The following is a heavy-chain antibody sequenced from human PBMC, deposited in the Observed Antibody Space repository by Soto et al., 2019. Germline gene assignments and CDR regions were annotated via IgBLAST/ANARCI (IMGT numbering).Heavy chain of an antibody. CDR2: INAGNGNT. Sequence: ASVKVSCKASGYTFTSYAIHWVRQAPGQRLEWMGWINAGNGNTKYSQKFQDRVTITRDTSASTAYMELGSLRSEDTAVYYCARGLPLAADYWGQGTLVTVSS. CDR3: ARGLPLAADY. V-gene: IGHV1-3*01. CDR1: GYTFTSYA. J-gene: IGHJ4*02.